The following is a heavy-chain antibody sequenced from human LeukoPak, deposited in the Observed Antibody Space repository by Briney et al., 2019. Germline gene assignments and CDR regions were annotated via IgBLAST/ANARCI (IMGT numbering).Heavy chain of an antibody. CDR3: ARAGDLTAIGWFDP. J-gene: IGHJ5*02. D-gene: IGHD2-21*02. V-gene: IGHV1-18*01. Sequence: ASVKVSCKASGYPFTSYGISWVRQAPGQGLEWMGWISAYNGNTNYAQKLQGRVTMTTDTSTSTAYMELRSLRSDDTAVYYCARAGDLTAIGWFDPWGQGTLVTVSS. CDR2: ISAYNGNT. CDR1: GYPFTSYG.